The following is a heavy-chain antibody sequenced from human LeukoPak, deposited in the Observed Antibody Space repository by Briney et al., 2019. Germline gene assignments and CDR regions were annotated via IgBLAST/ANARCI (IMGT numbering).Heavy chain of an antibody. CDR1: GGSFSGYY. CDR3: ARRGYSYGYVGSNWFDP. CDR2: INHSGST. D-gene: IGHD5-18*01. J-gene: IGHJ5*02. Sequence: PSETLSLTCAVYGGSFSGYYWSWIRQPPGKGLEWIGEINHSGSTNYNPSLKSRVTISVDTSKNQFSLKLSSVAAADTAVYYCARRGYSYGYVGSNWFDPWGQGTLVTVSS. V-gene: IGHV4-34*01.